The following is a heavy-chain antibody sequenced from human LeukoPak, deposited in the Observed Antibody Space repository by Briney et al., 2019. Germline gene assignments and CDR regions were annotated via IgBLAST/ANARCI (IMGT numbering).Heavy chain of an antibody. CDR1: GGSISSGGHY. CDR2: IFYSGTT. J-gene: IGHJ4*02. Sequence: SETLSLTCTVSGGSISSGGHYWSWIRQHPGKGLEWIGYIFYSGTTYYNPSLQSRVSISVDTSKNQFSLKLSSVTAADTAVYYCARSNYGSGSYYNSWGQGTLVTVS. V-gene: IGHV4-31*03. D-gene: IGHD3-10*01. CDR3: ARSNYGSGSYYNS.